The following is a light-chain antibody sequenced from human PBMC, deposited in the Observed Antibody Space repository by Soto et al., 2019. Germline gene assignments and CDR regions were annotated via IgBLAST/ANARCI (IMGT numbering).Light chain of an antibody. CDR3: QQDHDDSWT. Sequence: DIQMTQSPSSLSASVGDRVTITCQASQDIKNYLNWYQQKSGKAPKLLIYDASDLETGVPSRFSGSGSGTDFTFTINSLQPEDIATYYCQQDHDDSWTFGQGTKV. CDR1: QDIKNY. J-gene: IGKJ1*01. V-gene: IGKV1-33*01. CDR2: DAS.